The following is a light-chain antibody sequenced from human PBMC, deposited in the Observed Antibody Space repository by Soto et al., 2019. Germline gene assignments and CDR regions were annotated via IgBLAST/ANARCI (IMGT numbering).Light chain of an antibody. CDR2: RNN. V-gene: IGLV1-47*01. CDR1: SSNIGSNY. Sequence: QAVVTQPPSASGTPGQRVTISCSGSSSNIGSNYVYWYQQLPGTAPKLLIYRNNQRPSGVPDRFSGSKSGTSASLAISGLRSEDEADYYCAAWDDSLSGSWVFGGWTKLTVL. J-gene: IGLJ3*02. CDR3: AAWDDSLSGSWV.